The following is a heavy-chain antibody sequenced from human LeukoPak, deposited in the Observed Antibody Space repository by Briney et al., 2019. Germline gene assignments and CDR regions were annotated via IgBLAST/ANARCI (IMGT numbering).Heavy chain of an antibody. CDR2: IYTSGST. D-gene: IGHD2-15*01. V-gene: IGHV4-61*02. J-gene: IGHJ6*03. CDR1: GGSISSGSYY. Sequence: PSETLSLTCTVSGGSISSGSYYWSWIRQPAGKGLEWIGRIYTSGSTNYNPSLKSRVTISLDTSKNQCSLKLNSVTAADTAVYYCAREGWVVAAGYYYYMDVWGKGTTVTVSS. CDR3: AREGWVVAAGYYYYMDV.